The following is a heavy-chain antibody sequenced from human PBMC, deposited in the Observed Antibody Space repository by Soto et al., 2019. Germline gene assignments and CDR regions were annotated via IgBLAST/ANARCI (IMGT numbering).Heavy chain of an antibody. J-gene: IGHJ6*02. D-gene: IGHD5-18*01. CDR2: INPNSGGT. CDR1: GYTFTSYG. CDR3: ARDRGGYSYGYATHNYYYYGMDV. Sequence: ASVKVSCKASGYTFTSYGISWVRQAPGQGLEWMGWINPNSGGTNYAQKFQGWVTMTRDTSISTAYMELSRLRSDDTAVYYCARDRGGYSYGYATHNYYYYGMDVWGQGTTVTVSS. V-gene: IGHV1-2*04.